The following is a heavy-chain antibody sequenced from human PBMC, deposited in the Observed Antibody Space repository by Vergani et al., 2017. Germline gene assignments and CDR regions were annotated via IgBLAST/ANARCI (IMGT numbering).Heavy chain of an antibody. J-gene: IGHJ5*02. D-gene: IGHD2-15*01. Sequence: EVQLLESGGGLVQPGGSLRLSCAASGFTFSSYAMSWVRQAPGKGLEWVSAIRGSGGSKYYADSVKGRFTISRDISKNTLYRKMNSRRAEDKAVYYCAKFWEEIVVVVAATVNWFDPWGQGTLVTVSS. V-gene: IGHV3-23*01. CDR2: IRGSGGSK. CDR1: GFTFSSYA. CDR3: AKFWEEIVVVVAATVNWFDP.